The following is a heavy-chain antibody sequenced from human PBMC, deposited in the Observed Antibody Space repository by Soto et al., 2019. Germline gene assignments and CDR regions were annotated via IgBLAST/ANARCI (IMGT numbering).Heavy chain of an antibody. V-gene: IGHV3-9*01. J-gene: IGHJ6*02. CDR2: ISWNSGSI. CDR1: GFTFDDYA. Sequence: PGGSLRLSCAASGFTFDDYAMHWVRQAPGKGLEWVSGISWNSGSIGYADSVKGRFTISRDNAKNSLYLQMNSLRAEDTALYYCAKSFYYYYGMDVWGQGTTVPVSS. CDR3: AKSFYYYYGMDV.